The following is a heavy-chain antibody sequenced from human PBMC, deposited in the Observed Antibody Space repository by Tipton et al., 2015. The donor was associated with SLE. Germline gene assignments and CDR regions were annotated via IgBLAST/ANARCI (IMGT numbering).Heavy chain of an antibody. V-gene: IGHV4-61*02. J-gene: IGHJ3*02. CDR3: ARQYGRGAFDI. Sequence: TLSLTCTVSGGSINSGGHYWNWIRQPAGKGLEWVGRVYSSGSTDYNASLNSRVTISVDTSKNQFSLKLSSVTAADTAVYYCARQYGRGAFDIWGQGTMVTVSS. CDR1: GGSINSGGHY. CDR2: VYSSGST. D-gene: IGHD1-26*01.